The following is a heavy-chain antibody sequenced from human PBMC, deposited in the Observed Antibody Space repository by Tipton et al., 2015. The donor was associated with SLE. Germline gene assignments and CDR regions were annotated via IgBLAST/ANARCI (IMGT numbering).Heavy chain of an antibody. CDR1: GYTFTTYG. J-gene: IGHJ4*01. Sequence: QLVQSGAEAKKPGASVRVSCKASGYTFTTYGLSWVRQAPGQGLEWMGWISTYNGNTNYAQKLQGRVTMTSDTSTSTAYMELRSLRADDTAIYYCARVGVDTAMGVVDFWDLGTLVTVSS. CDR3: ARVGVDTAMGVVDF. CDR2: ISTYNGNT. V-gene: IGHV1-18*01. D-gene: IGHD5-18*01.